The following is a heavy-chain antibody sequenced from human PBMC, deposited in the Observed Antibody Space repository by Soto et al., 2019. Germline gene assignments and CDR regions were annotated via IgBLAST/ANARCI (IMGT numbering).Heavy chain of an antibody. CDR2: IYPGDSDT. Sequence: GESLKISCKGSGYSFTSYWIGWVRQMPGKGLEWMGIIYPGDSDTRYSPSFQGQVTISADKSISTAYLQWSSLKASDTAMYYCARRPHYDFWSGYLIYYYGMDVWGQGTTVTVS. CDR1: GYSFTSYW. D-gene: IGHD3-3*01. J-gene: IGHJ6*02. CDR3: ARRPHYDFWSGYLIYYYGMDV. V-gene: IGHV5-51*01.